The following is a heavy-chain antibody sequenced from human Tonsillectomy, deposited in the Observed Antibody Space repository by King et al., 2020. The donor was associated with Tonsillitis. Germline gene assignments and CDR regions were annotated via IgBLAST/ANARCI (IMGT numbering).Heavy chain of an antibody. D-gene: IGHD1-26*01. V-gene: IGHV1-2*07. J-gene: IGHJ4*02. CDR1: GYTFTGYY. CDR3: ARVPKGGSGSYQRMTFDY. Sequence: QLVQSGAEVKKPGASVKVSCKASGYTFTGYYMHWVRQAPGQGLEWMGWINPNSGGTNYAHKFQGRVTMTRDTSISTAYMELSRLRFDDMAVYYCARVPKGGSGSYQRMTFDYWGQGTLVTVSS. CDR2: INPNSGGT.